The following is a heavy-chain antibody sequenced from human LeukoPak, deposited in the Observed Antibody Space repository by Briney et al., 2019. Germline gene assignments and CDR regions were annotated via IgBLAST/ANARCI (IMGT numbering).Heavy chain of an antibody. D-gene: IGHD3-16*01. J-gene: IGHJ4*02. CDR2: IYYSGNT. Sequence: SETLSLTCAVSGGSIGSSNWWSWVRQPPGKGLEWIGEIYYSGNTNYNPSLKSRVTISVDTSKEQFSLKVNSVTAADTAVYYCTRGAGWLIDYWGQGILVTVSS. CDR1: GGSIGSSNW. V-gene: IGHV4-4*02. CDR3: TRGAGWLIDY.